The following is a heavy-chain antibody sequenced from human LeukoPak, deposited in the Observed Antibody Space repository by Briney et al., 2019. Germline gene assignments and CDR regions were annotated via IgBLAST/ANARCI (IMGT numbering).Heavy chain of an antibody. V-gene: IGHV4-59*01. D-gene: IGHD3-22*01. CDR3: AREVNYYDSSGYYNWFDP. CDR1: GGSISSYY. J-gene: IGHJ5*02. CDR2: IYYSGST. Sequence: SETLSLTCTVSGGSISSYYWSWIRQPPGKGLEWIGYIYYSGSTNYNSSLKSRVTILVDMSKNQFSLKLSSVTAADTAVYYCAREVNYYDSSGYYNWFDPWGQGTLVTVSS.